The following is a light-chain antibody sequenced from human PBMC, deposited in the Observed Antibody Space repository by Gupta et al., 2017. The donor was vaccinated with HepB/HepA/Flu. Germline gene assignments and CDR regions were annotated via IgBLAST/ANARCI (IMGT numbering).Light chain of an antibody. Sequence: SYVLTQPPSVSVAPGKTARITCGGNNIGSKRVHGYQQKPGQAPVLVGDEDSDRPSGSPERFAGSNAGNTAKLTSSRVEAGDEADYERQVWDSSSDQVVCGGGTKLTGL. CDR3: QVWDSSSDQVV. V-gene: IGLV3-21*03. J-gene: IGLJ2*01. CDR2: EDS. CDR1: NIGSKR.